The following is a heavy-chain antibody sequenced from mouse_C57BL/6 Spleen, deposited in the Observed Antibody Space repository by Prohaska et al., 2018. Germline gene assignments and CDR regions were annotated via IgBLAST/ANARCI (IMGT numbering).Heavy chain of an antibody. V-gene: IGHV11-2*01. Sequence: EVQLLETGGGLVQPGGSRGLSCEGSGFTFSGFWMSWVRQTPGKTLEWIGDIYSDGSAINYAPSIKDRFTIFRDNDKSTLYLQMSNVRSEDTATYFCMGYDSKYWYFDVWGTGTTVTVSS. CDR1: GFTFSGFW. D-gene: IGHD2-5*01. CDR2: IYSDGSAI. CDR3: MGYDSKYWYFDV. J-gene: IGHJ1*03.